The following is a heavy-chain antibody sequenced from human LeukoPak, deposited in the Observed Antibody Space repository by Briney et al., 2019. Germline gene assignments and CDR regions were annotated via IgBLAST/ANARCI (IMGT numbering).Heavy chain of an antibody. V-gene: IGHV4-38-2*02. CDR2: IYHSGST. CDR1: GYSISSGYY. Sequence: AETLSLTCTVSGYSISSGYYWGWIRQPPEKGLEWIGSIYHSGSTYYNPSLKSRVTISVDTSKNQFSLKLSSVTAADTAVYYCARDRRSYGFLSINWFDPWGQGTLVTVSS. CDR3: ARDRRSYGFLSINWFDP. D-gene: IGHD5-18*01. J-gene: IGHJ5*02.